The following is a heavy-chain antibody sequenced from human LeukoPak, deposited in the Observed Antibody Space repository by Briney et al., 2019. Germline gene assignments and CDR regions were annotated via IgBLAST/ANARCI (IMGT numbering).Heavy chain of an antibody. Sequence: SETLSLTCTVSGGSISSYYWSWIRQPPGKGLGWIGYIYYSGSTNYNPSLKSRVTISVDTSKNQFSLKLSSVTAADTAVYYCARYYCGSGSKVFDYWGQGTLVTVSS. CDR1: GGSISSYY. V-gene: IGHV4-59*01. CDR2: IYYSGST. D-gene: IGHD3-10*01. CDR3: ARYYCGSGSKVFDY. J-gene: IGHJ4*02.